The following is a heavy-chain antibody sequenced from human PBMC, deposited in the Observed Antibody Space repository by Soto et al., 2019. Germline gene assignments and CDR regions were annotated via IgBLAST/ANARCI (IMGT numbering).Heavy chain of an antibody. V-gene: IGHV1-69*13. CDR3: ARDKNDGSGSSYFDP. CDR2: IIPIFGTA. CDR1: GGTFSSYA. D-gene: IGHD3-10*01. J-gene: IGHJ5*02. Sequence: SVKVSCKASGGTFSSYAISWVRQAPGQGLEWMGGIIPIFGTANYAQKFQGRVTITADESTSTAYMELSSLRSEDTAVYYCARDKNDGSGSSYFDPWGQGTLVTVSS.